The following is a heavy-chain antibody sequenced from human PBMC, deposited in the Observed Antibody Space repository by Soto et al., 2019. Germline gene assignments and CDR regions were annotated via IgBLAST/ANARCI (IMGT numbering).Heavy chain of an antibody. J-gene: IGHJ6*02. CDR1: GFSFVNYA. CDR2: LSGSGTST. Sequence: GGSLRLSCAASGFSFVNYAMNWVRQAPGKGLEWVSGLSGSGTSTYYADSVKGRFTISRDNSRDTLFLQMNSLTADDTAVYCCARVVVVVAATSPYYYGMDVWGQGTTVTVSS. D-gene: IGHD2-15*01. V-gene: IGHV3-23*01. CDR3: ARVVVVVAATSPYYYGMDV.